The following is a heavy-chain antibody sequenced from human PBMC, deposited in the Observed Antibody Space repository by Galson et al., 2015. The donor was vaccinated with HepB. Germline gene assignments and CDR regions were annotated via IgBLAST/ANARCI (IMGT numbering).Heavy chain of an antibody. V-gene: IGHV2-5*01. CDR1: GFSLKTSGVG. D-gene: IGHD2-8*02. Sequence: PALVKPTQTLTLTCTFFGFSLKTSGVGVGWVRQPPGKALEWLAFIYWNDGKRYRPSLKSKFTITKDTSQNQVVLTMTNMDPVDAGTYYCARSLGLVGPCFDNWGQGTLVTVSS. J-gene: IGHJ4*02. CDR2: IYWNDGK. CDR3: ARSLGLVGPCFDN.